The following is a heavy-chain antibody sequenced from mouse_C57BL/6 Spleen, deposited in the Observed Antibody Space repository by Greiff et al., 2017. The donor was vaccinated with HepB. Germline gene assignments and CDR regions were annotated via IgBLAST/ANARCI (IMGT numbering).Heavy chain of an antibody. V-gene: IGHV1-64*01. J-gene: IGHJ1*03. CDR2: IHPNSGIT. CDR3: ARRRAIYYSSRGVNWYFDV. CDR1: GYTFTSYW. Sequence: QVQLQQPGAELVKPGASVKLSCKASGYTFTSYWLHWVTQRPGQGLEWIGMIHPNSGITNYNEKFKSKATLTVDKSSSTAYMQLSSLTSEDSAVYYCARRRAIYYSSRGVNWYFDVWGTGTTVTVSS. D-gene: IGHD1-1*01.